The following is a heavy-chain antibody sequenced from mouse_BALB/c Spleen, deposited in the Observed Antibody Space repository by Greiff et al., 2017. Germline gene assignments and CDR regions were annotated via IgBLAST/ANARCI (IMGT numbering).Heavy chain of an antibody. V-gene: IGHV14-3*02. D-gene: IGHD2-14*01. J-gene: IGHJ4*01. CDR3: ARSYRYDYYAMDY. Sequence: EVQLQQSGAELVKPGASVKLSCTASGFTFKDSYMHWVKQRPEQGLEWIGRIDPANGNTKYDPKFQGKATITADTSSNTAYLQLSSLTSEDTAVYYCARSYRYDYYAMDYWGQGTSVTVSS. CDR2: IDPANGNT. CDR1: GFTFKDSY.